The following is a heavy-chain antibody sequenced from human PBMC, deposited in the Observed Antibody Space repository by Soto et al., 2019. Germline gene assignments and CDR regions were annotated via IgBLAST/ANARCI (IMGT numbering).Heavy chain of an antibody. D-gene: IGHD3-16*01. CDR2: YGGSGGST. J-gene: IGHJ6*03. V-gene: IGHV3-23*01. CDR3: VKFRGRAYHYYYMDV. Sequence: DVQLLESGGGLAQRGGSLRLSCAASGFSFSTYGMTWVRQAPGKGLEWVSYGGSGGSTYYADSVQGRFTISRDNSKNTLYLQMNSLRAEDTAVYYCVKFRGRAYHYYYMDVWGKGTTVTVSS. CDR1: GFSFSTYG.